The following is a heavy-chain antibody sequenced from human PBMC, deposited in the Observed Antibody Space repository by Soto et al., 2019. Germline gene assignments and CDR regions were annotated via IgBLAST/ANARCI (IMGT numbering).Heavy chain of an antibody. CDR2: IHHSGST. Sequence: QVQLQESGPGLVKPSQTLSLTCTVSGGSISSGDYYWSWIRQHPGKGLEWIGYIHHSGSTYYNPSLKSRVTISVDTSKSQFSLKLRSVTAADTAVYYCARVWDTAMVNNWFDPWGQGTLVTVSS. J-gene: IGHJ5*02. CDR1: GGSISSGDYY. V-gene: IGHV4-31*03. D-gene: IGHD5-18*01. CDR3: ARVWDTAMVNNWFDP.